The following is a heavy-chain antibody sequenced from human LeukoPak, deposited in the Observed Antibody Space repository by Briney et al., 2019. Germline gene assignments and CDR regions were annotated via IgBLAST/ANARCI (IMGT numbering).Heavy chain of an antibody. CDR3: ARDPTISGSYSDY. D-gene: IGHD1-26*01. Sequence: GGSLRLSCAASGFTFSDYSMNWVRHAPGKGLEGISYISGRSSTIFYADSVKGRFTISRDNAKTSLYLQMNSLRDEDTAVYYCARDPTISGSYSDYWGQGTLVTVSS. J-gene: IGHJ4*02. CDR1: GFTFSDYS. V-gene: IGHV3-48*02. CDR2: ISGRSSTI.